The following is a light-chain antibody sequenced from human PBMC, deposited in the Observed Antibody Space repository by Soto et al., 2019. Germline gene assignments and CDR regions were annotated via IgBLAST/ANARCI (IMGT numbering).Light chain of an antibody. CDR3: QQYNNWPWT. Sequence: EIVMTQSPATLSVSPGGRATLSCRASQSISGALAWYQQKPGQAPRLLIYGASTRATSFPARFSGSGSRTDFTLTISSLQSEDFAVYYCQQYNNWPWTFGQGTKVDIK. V-gene: IGKV3-15*01. CDR1: QSISGA. J-gene: IGKJ1*01. CDR2: GAS.